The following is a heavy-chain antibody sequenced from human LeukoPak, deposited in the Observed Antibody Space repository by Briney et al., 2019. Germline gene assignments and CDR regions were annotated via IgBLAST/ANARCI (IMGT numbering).Heavy chain of an antibody. D-gene: IGHD6-19*01. J-gene: IGHJ4*02. CDR1: GFTFSSYA. CDR2: ISYDGSNK. CDR3: ASLSSGWYKDFDY. V-gene: IGHV3-30*14. Sequence: PGGSLRLSCAASGFTFSSYAMSWVRQAPGKGLEWVAVISYDGSNKYYADSVKGRFTISRHNSKNTLYLQMNSLRAEDTAVYYCASLSSGWYKDFDYWGQGTLVTVSS.